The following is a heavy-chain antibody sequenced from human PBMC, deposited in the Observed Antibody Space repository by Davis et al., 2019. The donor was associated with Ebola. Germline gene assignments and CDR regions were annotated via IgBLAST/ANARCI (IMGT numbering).Heavy chain of an antibody. Sequence: PGGSLRLSCVTTGFIFSSYSMHWVRQAPGKGLEFVASISDNGDSTNYADSVKGRFSISRDNSKNTLFLQMGSLRPEDMALYFCARRAALAGALAFWGQGTMVTVSS. V-gene: IGHV3-64*02. CDR1: GFIFSSYS. CDR2: ISDNGDST. D-gene: IGHD6-19*01. J-gene: IGHJ3*01. CDR3: ARRAALAGALAF.